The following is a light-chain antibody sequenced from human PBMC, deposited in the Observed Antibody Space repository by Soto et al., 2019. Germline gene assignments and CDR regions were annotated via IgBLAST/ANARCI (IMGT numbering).Light chain of an antibody. CDR1: QDISNY. Sequence: DIQMTQSPSSLSASVGDRVTITCQASQDISNYLNWYQQKPGKAPKLLIYDASNLETGVPSRFSGSGSGTDFTFTISSLQPEDIATYYCQQYDNFGRTFGGGTKVEIK. J-gene: IGKJ4*01. CDR3: QQYDNFGRT. CDR2: DAS. V-gene: IGKV1-33*01.